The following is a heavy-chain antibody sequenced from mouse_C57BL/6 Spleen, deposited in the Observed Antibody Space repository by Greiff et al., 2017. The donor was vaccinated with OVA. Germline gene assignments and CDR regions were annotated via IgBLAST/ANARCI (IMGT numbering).Heavy chain of an antibody. J-gene: IGHJ4*01. CDR1: GYAFSSYW. Sequence: QVQLKESGAELVKPGASVKISCKASGYAFSSYWMNWVKQRPGKGLEWIGQIYPGDGDTNYNGKFKGKATLTADKSSSTAYMQRSSLTSEDSAVYFCATLSNDYAMDYWGQGTSVTVSS. CDR3: ATLSNDYAMDY. V-gene: IGHV1-80*01. D-gene: IGHD2-5*01. CDR2: IYPGDGDT.